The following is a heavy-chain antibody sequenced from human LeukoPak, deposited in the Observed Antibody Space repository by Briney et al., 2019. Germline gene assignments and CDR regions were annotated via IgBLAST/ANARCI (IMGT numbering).Heavy chain of an antibody. V-gene: IGHV4-34*01. CDR1: GGSIGSYY. CDR3: ARHSSSWYWYFDL. D-gene: IGHD6-13*01. CDR2: INHSGST. Sequence: SETLSLTCTVSGGSIGSYYWSWVRQPPGKGLEWIGEINHSGSTNYNPSLKSRVTISVDTSKNQFSLKLSSVTAADTAVYYCARHSSSWYWYFDLWGRGTLVTVSS. J-gene: IGHJ2*01.